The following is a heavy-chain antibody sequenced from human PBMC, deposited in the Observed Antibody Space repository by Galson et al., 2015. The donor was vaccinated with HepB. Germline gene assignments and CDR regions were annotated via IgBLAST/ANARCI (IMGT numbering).Heavy chain of an antibody. CDR2: IYHSGTT. D-gene: IGHD5-12*01. V-gene: IGHV4-38-2*02. Sequence: LTCTVSGYSISSGYYWGWIRQPPGKGLEWIGTIYHSGTTYYNPSLKSRVTISLDMSKNQFSLKVNSLTAADTAVYYCARGGRLSSVDIGAFDIWGQGTVVTVSS. CDR1: GYSISSGYY. J-gene: IGHJ3*02. CDR3: ARGGRLSSVDIGAFDI.